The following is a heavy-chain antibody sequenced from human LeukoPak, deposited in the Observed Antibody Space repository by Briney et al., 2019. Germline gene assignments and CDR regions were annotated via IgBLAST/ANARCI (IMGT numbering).Heavy chain of an antibody. V-gene: IGHV3-30*18. CDR1: GFTLSSCG. D-gene: IGHD4/OR15-4a*01. Sequence: GGSLRLSCAASGFTLSSCGTHWVRQAPGKGLEWVAVISYDGSNKYYADFVKGRFTISRDNSKNTLYLQMNSLRAEDTAVYYCAKGRGAADAFDIWGQGTMVTVSS. CDR2: ISYDGSNK. CDR3: AKGRGAADAFDI. J-gene: IGHJ3*02.